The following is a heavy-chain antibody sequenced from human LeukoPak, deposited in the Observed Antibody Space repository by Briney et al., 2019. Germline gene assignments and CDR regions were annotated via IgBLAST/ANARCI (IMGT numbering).Heavy chain of an antibody. CDR2: ISGSGARK. J-gene: IGHJ4*02. D-gene: IGHD1-1*01. Sequence: GGSLRLSCAASGFTFSSYAVSSVRQAPGKGLEWVSAISGSGARKYYAGSVKGRFTISRDNSKNTLYLQMNSLRAEDTAVYYCAKECECGMPFDYWGQGTLVTVSS. V-gene: IGHV3-23*01. CDR1: GFTFSSYA. CDR3: AKECECGMPFDY.